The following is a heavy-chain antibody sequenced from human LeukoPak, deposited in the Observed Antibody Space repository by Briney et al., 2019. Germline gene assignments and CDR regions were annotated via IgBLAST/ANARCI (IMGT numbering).Heavy chain of an antibody. J-gene: IGHJ4*02. CDR2: INHSGST. Sequence: SETLSLTCAVYGGSFSGYYWSWIRQPPGKGLEWIGEINHSGSTNYNPSLKSRVTISVDTSRNQFSLKLSSVTAADTAVYYCASHFQAPGDYWGQGTLVTVSS. D-gene: IGHD3-3*02. CDR1: GGSFSGYY. CDR3: ASHFQAPGDY. V-gene: IGHV4-34*01.